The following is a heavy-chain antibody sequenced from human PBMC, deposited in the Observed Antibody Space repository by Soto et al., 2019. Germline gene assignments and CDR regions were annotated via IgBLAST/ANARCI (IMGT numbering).Heavy chain of an antibody. J-gene: IGHJ4*02. V-gene: IGHV3-23*01. CDR1: GFTFSSYA. Sequence: GGSLRLSCAASGFTFSSYAMSWVRQAPGKGLEWVSALSGSGGSTYYTDSVKGRFTISRDNSKNTLYLQMNSLRAEDTAVYYCANTSGYRYGVIDYWGQGSLVT. D-gene: IGHD5-18*01. CDR2: LSGSGGST. CDR3: ANTSGYRYGVIDY.